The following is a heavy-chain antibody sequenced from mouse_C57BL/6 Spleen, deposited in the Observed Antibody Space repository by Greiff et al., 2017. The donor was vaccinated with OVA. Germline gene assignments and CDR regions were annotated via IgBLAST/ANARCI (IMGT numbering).Heavy chain of an antibody. J-gene: IGHJ2*01. V-gene: IGHV1-18*01. CDR1: GYTFTDYN. D-gene: IGHD3-2*02. CDR2: INPNNGGT. CDR3: ARMDPDGYYFDY. Sequence: VHVKQSGPELVKPGASVKIPCKASGYTFTDYNMDWVKQSHGKSLEWIGDINPNNGGTIYNQKFKGKATLTVDKSSSTAYMELRSLTSEDTAVYYCARMDPDGYYFDYWGQGTTLTVSS.